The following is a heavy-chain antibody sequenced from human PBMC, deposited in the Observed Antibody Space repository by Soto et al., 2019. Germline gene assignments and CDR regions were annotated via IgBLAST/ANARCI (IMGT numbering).Heavy chain of an antibody. D-gene: IGHD3-3*01. V-gene: IGHV1-69*18. CDR3: ARGSEEWYKLGVFDS. CDR1: GGTFTTYS. CDR2: AIPSIESP. J-gene: IGHJ4*02. Sequence: QVQLVQSGAEVKKPGSSVQVSCKASGGTFTTYSFIWVRQAPGQGLEWLGSAIPSIESPNYAQKFQDRVTISADESTRTAFLELSSLRSDDTADYFCARGSEEWYKLGVFDSWGKATLVTVSS.